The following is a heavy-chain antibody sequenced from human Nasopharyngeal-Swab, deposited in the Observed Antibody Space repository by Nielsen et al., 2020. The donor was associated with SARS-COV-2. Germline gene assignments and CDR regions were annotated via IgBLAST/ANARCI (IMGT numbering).Heavy chain of an antibody. CDR1: GGSFSGYY. Sequence: GSLRLSCAVYGGSFSGYYWNWIRQPPGKGLEWIGEINHSGSTNYNPSLKSRVTISLDTSKNQFSLKLSSVTAADTAVYYCARSRCTSSWYGVRNWFDPWGQGTLVTVSS. V-gene: IGHV4-34*01. J-gene: IGHJ5*02. CDR3: ARSRCTSSWYGVRNWFDP. D-gene: IGHD6-13*01. CDR2: INHSGST.